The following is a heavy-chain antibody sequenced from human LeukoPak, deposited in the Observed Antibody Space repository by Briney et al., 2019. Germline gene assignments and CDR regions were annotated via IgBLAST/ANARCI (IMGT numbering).Heavy chain of an antibody. Sequence: GGSLRLSCAASGFTFSSYAMSWVRQAPGKGLEWVSAISGSGGNTYFADSVKGRFTISRENAKNSLYLQMNSLRAEDTAVYYCARGRSGFWIDPWGQGTLVTVSS. CDR1: GFTFSSYA. V-gene: IGHV3-23*01. CDR2: ISGSGGNT. D-gene: IGHD3-22*01. J-gene: IGHJ5*02. CDR3: ARGRSGFWIDP.